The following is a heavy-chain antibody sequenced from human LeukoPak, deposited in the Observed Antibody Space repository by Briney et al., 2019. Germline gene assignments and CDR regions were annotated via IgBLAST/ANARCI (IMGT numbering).Heavy chain of an antibody. CDR1: DGSVNNYF. CDR2: FYGSGNT. Sequence: SETLSLTCSLSDGSVNNYFWSWIRQPPGKGLEWIGTFYGSGNTNYNPSLKSRVTISVDTSKNHFSLKLSSVTAADTAVYYCARLYDSSGYYYPFDYWGQGTLVTVSS. V-gene: IGHV4-59*08. J-gene: IGHJ4*02. CDR3: ARLYDSSGYYYPFDY. D-gene: IGHD3-22*01.